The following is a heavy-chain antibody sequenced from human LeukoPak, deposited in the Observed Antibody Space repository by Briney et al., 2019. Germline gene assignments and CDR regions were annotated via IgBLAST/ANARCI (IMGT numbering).Heavy chain of an antibody. CDR2: ISGSGGST. V-gene: IGHV3-23*01. Sequence: GGSLRLSCAASGFTFSSYAMSWVRQAPGKGLEWVSAISGSGGSTYYADSVKGRFTISRDNSKNTLYLQMNSLRAEDTAVYYCAKGVTYYYDSSGHSYYFDYWGQGTLVTVSS. CDR1: GFTFSSYA. J-gene: IGHJ4*02. CDR3: AKGVTYYYDSSGHSYYFDY. D-gene: IGHD3-22*01.